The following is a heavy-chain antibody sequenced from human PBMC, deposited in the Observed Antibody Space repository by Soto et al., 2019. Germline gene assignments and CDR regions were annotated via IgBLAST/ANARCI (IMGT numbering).Heavy chain of an antibody. CDR1: GFTFSSYA. Sequence: EVQLLESGGGLVQPGGSLRLSCAGSGFTFSSYAMSWVRQAPGKGLEWVSAITGGGGSTFYADPVKGRFTISRDNSENTLYLQMKTVRAEDTAVYYCANLIDGLSGWYNYFHYWGQGTLVTVSS. V-gene: IGHV3-23*01. CDR2: ITGGGGST. J-gene: IGHJ4*02. D-gene: IGHD6-19*01. CDR3: ANLIDGLSGWYNYFHY.